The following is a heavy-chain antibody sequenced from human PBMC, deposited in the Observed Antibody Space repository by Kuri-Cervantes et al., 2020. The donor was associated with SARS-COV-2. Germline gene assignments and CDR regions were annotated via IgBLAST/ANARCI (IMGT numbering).Heavy chain of an antibody. J-gene: IGHJ4*02. CDR2: FDPEDGET. V-gene: IGHV1-24*01. CDR1: GYTLTELS. CDR3: VKVENVRYYRH. Sequence: ASVKVSCKVSGYTLTELSMHWVRQAPGKGLEWMGGFDPEDGETIYAQKFQGRVTMTEDTSTDTAYMELSSLRSEDTAAYYCVKVENVRYYRHWGQGALVTVSS. D-gene: IGHD2-15*01.